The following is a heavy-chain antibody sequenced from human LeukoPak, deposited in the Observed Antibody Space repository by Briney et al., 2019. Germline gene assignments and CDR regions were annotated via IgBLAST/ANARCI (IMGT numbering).Heavy chain of an antibody. CDR2: IYYSGST. D-gene: IGHD6-6*01. J-gene: IGHJ4*02. CDR3: ARDLGGSGSYYFDY. V-gene: IGHV4-59*01. CDR1: GGSISSYY. Sequence: SETRSLTCTVSGGSISSYYWSWIRQPPGKGLEWIGYIYYSGSTNYNPSLKSRVTISVDTSKNQFSLKLSSVTAADTAVYYCARDLGGSGSYYFDYWGQGTLVTVSS.